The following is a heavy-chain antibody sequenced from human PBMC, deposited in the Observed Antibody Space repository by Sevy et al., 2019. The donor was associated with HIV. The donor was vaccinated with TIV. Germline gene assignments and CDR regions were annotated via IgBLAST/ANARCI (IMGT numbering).Heavy chain of an antibody. CDR1: GYTFSTYV. J-gene: IGHJ4*02. CDR3: VRDRGHELEEIVLDT. D-gene: IGHD3-10*01. Sequence: ASVKVSCKASGYTFSTYVINWVRQASGQGLEWMGWINTNTGNTNYAQRVQGRVTISIDTSTMTAYMELMSLRSDETALYYGVRDRGHELEEIVLDTWGQGTLVTVSS. CDR2: INTNTGNT. V-gene: IGHV1-18*01.